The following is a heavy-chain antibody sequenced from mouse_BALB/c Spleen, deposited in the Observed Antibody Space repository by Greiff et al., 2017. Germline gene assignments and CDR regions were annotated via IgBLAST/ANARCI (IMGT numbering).Heavy chain of an antibody. Sequence: EVKLMESGPGLVKPSQSLSLTCTVTGYSITSDYAWNWIRQFPGNKLEWMGYISYSGSTSYNPSLKSRISITRDTSKNQFFLQLNSVTTEDTATYYCASPPYYYGSSYWYFDVWGAGTTVTVSS. V-gene: IGHV3-2*02. J-gene: IGHJ1*01. CDR3: ASPPYYYGSSYWYFDV. CDR1: GYSITSDYA. D-gene: IGHD1-1*01. CDR2: ISYSGST.